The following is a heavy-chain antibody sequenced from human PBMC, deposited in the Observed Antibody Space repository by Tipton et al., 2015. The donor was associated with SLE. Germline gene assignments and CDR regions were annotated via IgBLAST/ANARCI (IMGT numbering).Heavy chain of an antibody. CDR3: AREGGYYDSSGYLYYFDY. Sequence: TLSLTCAVSGYSISSGYYWGWIRQPPGKGLEWIGSIYYSGSTYYNPSLKSRVTISVDTSKNQFSLKLSSVTAADTAVYYCAREGGYYDSSGYLYYFDYWGQGTLVTVSS. D-gene: IGHD3-22*01. CDR2: IYYSGST. J-gene: IGHJ4*02. V-gene: IGHV4-38-2*02. CDR1: GYSISSGYY.